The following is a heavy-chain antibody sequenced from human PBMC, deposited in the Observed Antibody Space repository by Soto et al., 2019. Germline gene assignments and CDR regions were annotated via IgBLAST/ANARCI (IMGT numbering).Heavy chain of an antibody. D-gene: IGHD2-15*01. CDR2: IYYSGST. Sequence: QLQLQESGPGLVKPSETLSLTCTVSGGSISSSSYYWGWIRQPPGKGLEWIGSIYYSGSTYYNPSLKSRVTIYVDTSKNQFSLQLSSVTAADTAVYYCARHSGGSPKGFDPWGQGTLVTVSS. V-gene: IGHV4-39*01. J-gene: IGHJ5*02. CDR3: ARHSGGSPKGFDP. CDR1: GGSISSSSYY.